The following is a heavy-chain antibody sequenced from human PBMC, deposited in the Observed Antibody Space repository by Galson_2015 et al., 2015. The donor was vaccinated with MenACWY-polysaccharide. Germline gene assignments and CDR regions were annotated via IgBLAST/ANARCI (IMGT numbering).Heavy chain of an antibody. CDR2: IFHSGST. CDR3: ARVFLSQSYPFDH. Sequence: LSLTCAVSGGSISSSNWWSWVRQPPGKGLEWIGEIFHSGSTNYNPSLKSRVTISVDKSKNQFSLKLSSVTAADAAVYYCARVFLSQSYPFDHWGQGTLVTVSS. J-gene: IGHJ4*02. D-gene: IGHD1-26*01. CDR1: GGSISSSNW. V-gene: IGHV4-4*02.